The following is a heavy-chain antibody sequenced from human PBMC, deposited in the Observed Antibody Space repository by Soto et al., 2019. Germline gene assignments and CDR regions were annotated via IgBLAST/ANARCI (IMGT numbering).Heavy chain of an antibody. CDR3: AKNSHKWEFNYYYGMDV. Sequence: QVQLVESGGGVVQSGRSLRLSCAASEFNFGAFGMHWVRQAPGKGVEWVAVISYDGSNIYYGDSVKGRFTISRDNSKNSLFLQMNSLRTEDSAIYSCAKNSHKWEFNYYYGMDVWGQGTTVTVSS. D-gene: IGHD1-26*01. V-gene: IGHV3-30*18. CDR2: ISYDGSNI. J-gene: IGHJ6*02. CDR1: EFNFGAFG.